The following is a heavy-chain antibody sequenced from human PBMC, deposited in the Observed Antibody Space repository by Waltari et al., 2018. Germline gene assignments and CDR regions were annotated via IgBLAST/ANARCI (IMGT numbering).Heavy chain of an antibody. CDR3: ARDLGRGLFLDS. CDR1: W. J-gene: IGHJ4*02. D-gene: IGHD2-15*01. CDR2: VHRNGRT. V-gene: IGHV4-4*02. Sequence: WWSGFPQSPAKGLEWIGQVHRNGRTNYNPSLASRAIVSLDSSMNQFSLRILSATAADTAVYYCARDLGRGLFLDSWGQGTLVTVSP.